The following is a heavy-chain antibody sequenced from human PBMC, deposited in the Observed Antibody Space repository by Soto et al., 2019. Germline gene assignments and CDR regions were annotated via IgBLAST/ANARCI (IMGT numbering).Heavy chain of an antibody. CDR3: AKYFNTGTSSTYGS. D-gene: IGHD1-7*01. CDR1: GFTFNTYG. J-gene: IGHJ5*02. CDR2: ILGTGDRV. V-gene: IGHV3-23*01. Sequence: GGSLRLSCATSGFTFNTYGMAWVRQAPGKGLAWVSAILGTGDRVSYVDSVKGRFTISRDNYKSTLYLQMNSLRADDTAIYYCAKYFNTGTSSTYGSWDQGTMVTVSS.